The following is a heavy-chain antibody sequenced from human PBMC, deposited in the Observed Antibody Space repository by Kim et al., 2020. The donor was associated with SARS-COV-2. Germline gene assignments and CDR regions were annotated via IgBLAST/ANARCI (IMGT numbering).Heavy chain of an antibody. Sequence: SETLSLTCAVYGGSFSGYYWSWIRQPPGKGLEWIGEINHSGSTNYNPSLKSRVTISVDTSKNQFSLKLSSVTAADTAVYYCARRSGYNRYYWGQGTLVTVSS. CDR2: INHSGST. J-gene: IGHJ4*02. CDR1: GGSFSGYY. V-gene: IGHV4-34*01. D-gene: IGHD5-12*01. CDR3: ARRSGYNRYY.